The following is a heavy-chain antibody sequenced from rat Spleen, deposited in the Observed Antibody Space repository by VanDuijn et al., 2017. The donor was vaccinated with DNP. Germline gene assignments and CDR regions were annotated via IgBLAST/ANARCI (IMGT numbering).Heavy chain of an antibody. D-gene: IGHD1-10*01. J-gene: IGHJ2*01. CDR3: YNNYFAY. CDR1: GFSLTSYH. V-gene: IGHV2-77*01. Sequence: QVQLKESGPGLVQPSRTLSLTCTVSGFSLTSYHVHWVRQAPGKGLEWMGIIWGDGSTDYNSALKSRLSISRDTSKSQVFLTMNSLQTDDTAVYYCYNNYFAYWGQGVMVTVSS. CDR2: IWGDGST.